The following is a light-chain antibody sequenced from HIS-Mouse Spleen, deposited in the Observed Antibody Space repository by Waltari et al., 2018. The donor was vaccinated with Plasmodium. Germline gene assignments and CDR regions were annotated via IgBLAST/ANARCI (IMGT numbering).Light chain of an antibody. CDR3: CSYAGSYTWV. J-gene: IGLJ3*02. Sequence: QSALTQPRSVSGSPGQSVTISCTGTSSDVGGYNYVSWYQQHPGKAPKLMIYDGSKRTSGVPDRFSGSKSGNTASLTISVLQAEDEADYYCCSYAGSYTWVFGGGTKLTVL. CDR1: SSDVGGYNY. V-gene: IGLV2-11*01. CDR2: DGS.